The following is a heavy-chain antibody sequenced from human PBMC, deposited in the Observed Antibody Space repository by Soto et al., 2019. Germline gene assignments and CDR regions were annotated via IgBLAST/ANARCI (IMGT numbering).Heavy chain of an antibody. J-gene: IGHJ6*02. V-gene: IGHV4-61*01. D-gene: IGHD2-2*01. CDR3: ARWVGVPAANYYYYGMDV. Sequence: PSETLSLTCTVSGGSVSSGSYYWSWIRQPPGKGLEWIGYIYYSGSTNYNPSLKSRVTISVDMSKNQFSLKLSSVTAADTAVYYCARWVGVPAANYYYYGMDVWGQGTTVTVSS. CDR2: IYYSGST. CDR1: GGSVSSGSYY.